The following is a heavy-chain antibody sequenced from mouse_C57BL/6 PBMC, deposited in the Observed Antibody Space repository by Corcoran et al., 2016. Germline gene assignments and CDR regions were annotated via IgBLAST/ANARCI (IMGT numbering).Heavy chain of an antibody. Sequence: DVQLQESGPGLVKPSQSLSLTCSVTGYSLTSGYYWHWIRQFPGNKLEWMGYISYDGSNNYNPSLKNRISITSDTSKNQFFLKLNSVTTEDTATYYCAIYYGSSYEYFDVWGTGTTVTVSS. V-gene: IGHV3-6*01. CDR2: ISYDGSN. CDR1: GYSLTSGYY. CDR3: AIYYGSSYEYFDV. D-gene: IGHD1-1*01. J-gene: IGHJ1*03.